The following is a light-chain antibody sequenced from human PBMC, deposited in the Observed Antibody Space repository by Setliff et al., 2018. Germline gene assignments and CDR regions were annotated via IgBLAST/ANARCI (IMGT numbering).Light chain of an antibody. V-gene: IGLV2-14*03. Sequence: QSALTQPASVSGSPGQSITISCSGTSSDVGSYDFVSWYQQHPAKAPKLIIYDVTNRPSGVPNRFSGSKAGNTASLTISGLQAEDEADYYCSAYTSSSTYVFGTGTKGTVL. CDR2: DVT. J-gene: IGLJ1*01. CDR3: SAYTSSSTYV. CDR1: SSDVGSYDF.